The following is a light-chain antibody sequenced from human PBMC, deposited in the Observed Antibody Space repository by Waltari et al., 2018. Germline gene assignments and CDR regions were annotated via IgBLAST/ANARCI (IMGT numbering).Light chain of an antibody. CDR1: QSSMSW. CDR2: KAS. CDR3: QQYNTYYT. V-gene: IGKV1-5*03. Sequence: DVQMTPSPSTLSASVGDTVTITCRASQSSMSWLAWYQQKAGKAPKVLIPKASTLESGVPSRFSGSESGTEFTLTISNLQPDDSATYYCQQYNTYYTFGQGTIVEIK. J-gene: IGKJ2*01.